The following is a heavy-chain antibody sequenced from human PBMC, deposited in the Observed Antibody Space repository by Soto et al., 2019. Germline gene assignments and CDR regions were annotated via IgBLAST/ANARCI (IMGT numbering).Heavy chain of an antibody. D-gene: IGHD1-20*01. CDR2: IIPIFGPA. Sequence: SVKVSCKPSEGIFTNYAINWVRQAPGQGLEWMGGIIPIFGPANYAQRFQARVTITADKSTSTVYMELSSLRSEDSAVYYCARDRHSSITYAFDIWGQGTVVTVSS. CDR1: EGIFTNYA. J-gene: IGHJ3*02. CDR3: ARDRHSSITYAFDI. V-gene: IGHV1-69*06.